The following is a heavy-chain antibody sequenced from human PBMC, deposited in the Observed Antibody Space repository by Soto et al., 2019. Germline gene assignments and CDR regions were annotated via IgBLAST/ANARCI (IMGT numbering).Heavy chain of an antibody. D-gene: IGHD3-22*01. CDR3: AKDDYYYDTRGFYIFDY. V-gene: IGHV3-30*18. CDR1: GLTFSSYG. CDR2: ISYDGSKK. J-gene: IGHJ4*02. Sequence: QVQLVESGGGVVQPGRSLRLSCAASGLTFSSYGMHWVRQAPGQGLEWVAGISYDGSKKYYKDSVKGRFTISRDNSKNTLDLHMNSLRAEDTAVYYCAKDDYYYDTRGFYIFDYWGQGILVTVSS.